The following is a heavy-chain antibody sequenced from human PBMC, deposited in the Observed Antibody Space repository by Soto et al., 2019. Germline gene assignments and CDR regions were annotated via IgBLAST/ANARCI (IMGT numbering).Heavy chain of an antibody. V-gene: IGHV4-30-2*01. Sequence: QLQLQESGSGLVKPSQTLSLTCAVSGGSISSGGYSWSWIRQPPGKGLEWIGYIYHSGSTYYNPSLKGRVTISVDRSKNQFSLKLSSVTAADTAVYYCARRTDSSGYYFIDYWGQGTLVTVSS. CDR3: ARRTDSSGYYFIDY. J-gene: IGHJ4*02. CDR2: IYHSGST. CDR1: GGSISSGGYS. D-gene: IGHD3-22*01.